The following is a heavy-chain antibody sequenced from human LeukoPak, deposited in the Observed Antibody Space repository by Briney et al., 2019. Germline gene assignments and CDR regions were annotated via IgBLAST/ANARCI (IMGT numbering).Heavy chain of an antibody. CDR2: IIPIFGTA. D-gene: IGHD3-3*01. CDR3: ARVRFLEWPPDY. J-gene: IGHJ4*02. V-gene: IGHV1-69*13. Sequence: SVKVSCKASGGTFSSYAISWVRQAPGQGLEWMGGIIPIFGTANYAQKFQGRVTITADESTSTAYMELSSLRSEDTAVYYCARVRFLEWPPDYWGQGTLVTVSS. CDR1: GGTFSSYA.